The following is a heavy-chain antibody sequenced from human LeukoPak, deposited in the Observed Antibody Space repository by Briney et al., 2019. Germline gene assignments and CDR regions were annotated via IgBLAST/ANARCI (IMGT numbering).Heavy chain of an antibody. V-gene: IGHV1-18*01. CDR1: GGTFSSYA. J-gene: IGHJ4*02. D-gene: IGHD2-2*01. Sequence: ASVKVSCKASGGTFSSYAISWVRQAPGQGLEWMGWISAYNGNTNYAQKLQGRVTMTTDTSTSTAYMELRSLRSDDTAVYYCARDRLRYCSSTSCSPNDYWGQGTLVTVSS. CDR3: ARDRLRYCSSTSCSPNDY. CDR2: ISAYNGNT.